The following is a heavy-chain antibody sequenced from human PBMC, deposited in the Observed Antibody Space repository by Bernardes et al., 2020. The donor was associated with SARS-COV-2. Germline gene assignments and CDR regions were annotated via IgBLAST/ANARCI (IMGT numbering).Heavy chain of an antibody. J-gene: IGHJ4*02. CDR3: ARAIRSSASGRYSHFDK. Sequence: GGSLRLSCAASGFSFNTYALSWVRQAPGRLEWVSSISNSGAYTFHADSVKGRFTISRDDSKNTLYLQMDSLRAEDTAIYYCARAIRSSASGRYSHFDKWGQGTLVTVSS. CDR2: ISNSGAYT. CDR1: GFSFNTYA. V-gene: IGHV3-23*01. D-gene: IGHD3-10*01.